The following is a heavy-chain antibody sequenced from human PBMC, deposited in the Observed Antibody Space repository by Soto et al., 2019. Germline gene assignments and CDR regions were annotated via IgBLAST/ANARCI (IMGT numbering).Heavy chain of an antibody. Sequence: QVQLVQSGAEVRQPASSVKVSCKTSGGTFSSYAISWVRQAPGQGLEWMGGIVAIVDTSTYAQKFQGRVTITAHESTSTVYMALSSLRSDDTAVYYCVRVVAIPGSPDNWGQATLVTVSS. V-gene: IGHV1-69*12. CDR1: GGTFSSYA. J-gene: IGHJ4*02. CDR3: VRVVAIPGSPDN. CDR2: IVAIVDTS. D-gene: IGHD2-15*01.